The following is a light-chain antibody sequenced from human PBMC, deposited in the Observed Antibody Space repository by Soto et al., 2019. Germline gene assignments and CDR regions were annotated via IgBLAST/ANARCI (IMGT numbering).Light chain of an antibody. Sequence: QSALTQPASVSGSPGQSITISCTGTSSDVGSYNLVSWYQQHPGKAPKLMIYEGSKRPSGVSNRFSGSKSGNTASLTISGLQADEEADYYCCSYAGSSTVFGGGTKLTVL. CDR3: CSYAGSSTV. V-gene: IGLV2-23*01. CDR1: SSDVGSYNL. CDR2: EGS. J-gene: IGLJ2*01.